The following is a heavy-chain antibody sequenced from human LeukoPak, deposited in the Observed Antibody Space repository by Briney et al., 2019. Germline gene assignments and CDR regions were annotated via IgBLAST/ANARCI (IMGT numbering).Heavy chain of an antibody. CDR2: IYYSGST. CDR3: ATANDAFDI. V-gene: IGHV4-59*01. J-gene: IGHJ3*02. CDR1: GGSISSYY. Sequence: PSETLSLTCTVSGGSISSYYWSWIRQPPGKGLEWIGYIYYSGSTNYNPSLKSRVTISVDTSKSQFSLKLSSVTAADTAVYYCATANDAFDIWGQGTMVTVSS.